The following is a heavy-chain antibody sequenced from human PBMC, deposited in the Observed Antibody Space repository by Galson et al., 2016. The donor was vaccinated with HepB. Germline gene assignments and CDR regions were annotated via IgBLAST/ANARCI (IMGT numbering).Heavy chain of an antibody. D-gene: IGHD3-22*01. J-gene: IGHJ1*01. CDR1: GGSVDSYNW. V-gene: IGHV4-4*02. CDR2: IYRSGST. CDR3: ASTTYYYDSIDYSAVYFQH. Sequence: SETLSLTCTVSGGSVDSYNWWSWVRQPPGKRLEWIGEIYRSGSTNYNPSLKSRVTISVDKSKNQFSLRLTSLTAADTAVYYCASTTYYYDSIDYSAVYFQHWGRGTLVIVSS.